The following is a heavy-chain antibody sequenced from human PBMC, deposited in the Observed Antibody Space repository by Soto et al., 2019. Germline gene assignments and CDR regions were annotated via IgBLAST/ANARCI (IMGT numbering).Heavy chain of an antibody. CDR2: ISGSAGSR. J-gene: IGHJ4*02. CDR3: AHKGPEDWPLDY. Sequence: SLRLSCAASGFIFRNYAMSWVRQAPGKGLEWVSAISGSAGSRYYADSVKGRFTISKDTSKNQVVLTMTNMDPMDTGTYYCAHKGPEDWPLDYWGQGTLVTVSS. CDR1: GFIFRNYA. V-gene: IGHV3-23*01. D-gene: IGHD3-9*01.